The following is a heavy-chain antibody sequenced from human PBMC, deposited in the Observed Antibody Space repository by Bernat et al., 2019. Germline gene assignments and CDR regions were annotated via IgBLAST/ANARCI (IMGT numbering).Heavy chain of an antibody. CDR3: ARDLGVVVSAAIIYYYGMDV. J-gene: IGHJ6*02. CDR2: INPSGGST. D-gene: IGHD2-2*01. V-gene: IGHV1-46*01. Sequence: QVQLVQSGAEVKKPGASVKVSCKASGYTFSNYYMHWVRQAPGQGLEWMGIINPSGGSTSYAQKFKGRVTMTRDTSTSTVYMELSSLRSEDTAVYYCARDLGVVVSAAIIYYYGMDVWGQGTTVTVSS. CDR1: GYTFSNYY.